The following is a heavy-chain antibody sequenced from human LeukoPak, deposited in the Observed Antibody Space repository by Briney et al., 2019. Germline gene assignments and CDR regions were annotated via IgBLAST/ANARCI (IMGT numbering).Heavy chain of an antibody. D-gene: IGHD6-19*01. CDR3: ARDTVASLDY. CDR1: EVTFSSYA. Sequence: ASAKVSCKASEVTFSSYAISWVRQAPGQGLEWMGGIIPMFGTTNYAQKFQGRVTITADESTSTAYVELSSLRSEDTAIYYCARDTVASLDYWGQGTLVTVSS. CDR2: IIPMFGTT. J-gene: IGHJ4*02. V-gene: IGHV1-69*01.